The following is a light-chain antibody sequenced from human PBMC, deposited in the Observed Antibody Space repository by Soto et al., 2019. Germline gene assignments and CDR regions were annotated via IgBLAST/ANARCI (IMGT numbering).Light chain of an antibody. CDR1: QGFSNS. CDR3: QKYDSATLT. Sequence: DIQMTQSPSSLTASIGDRVTISCRASQGFSNSLAWYQQKPGKVPTLLIYGASILQSGVPSRFSGSGSGTEFTLIISCLQPEDVATYFCQKYDSATLTFGGGTKVEIK. CDR2: GAS. V-gene: IGKV1-27*01. J-gene: IGKJ4*01.